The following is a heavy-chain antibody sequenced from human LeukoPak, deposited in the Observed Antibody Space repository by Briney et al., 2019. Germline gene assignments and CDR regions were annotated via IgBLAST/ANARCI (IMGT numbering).Heavy chain of an antibody. Sequence: PSQTLPLTCNVSGGSISSGDKYWSWIRQPPGKGLEWIGYIYYSGSTDYNPSLKSRLTISVDTSENQFSLHLTSVTVADTAVYFCARVTRWAGLDFWGQGTLVTVSS. CDR3: ARVTRWAGLDF. CDR2: IYYSGST. V-gene: IGHV4-30-4*01. D-gene: IGHD2-21*02. CDR1: GGSISSGDKY. J-gene: IGHJ4*02.